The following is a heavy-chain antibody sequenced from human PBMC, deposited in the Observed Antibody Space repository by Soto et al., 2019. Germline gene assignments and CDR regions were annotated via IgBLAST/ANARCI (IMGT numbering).Heavy chain of an antibody. V-gene: IGHV3-48*02. J-gene: IGHJ6*02. CDR3: AKSPSIAPYGMDV. Sequence: GGSLRLSCAACGFNFSSYSMNCVRHAPGKGLEWVSYISSSSSTIYYADSVKGRFTISRDNAKNSLHLQMNSLRDEDTAVHYCAKSPSIAPYGMDVWGQGTTVTVSS. D-gene: IGHD6-6*01. CDR1: GFNFSSYS. CDR2: ISSSSSTI.